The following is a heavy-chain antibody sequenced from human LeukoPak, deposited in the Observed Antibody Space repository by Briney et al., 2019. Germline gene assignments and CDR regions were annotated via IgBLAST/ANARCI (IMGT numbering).Heavy chain of an antibody. D-gene: IGHD1-26*01. V-gene: IGHV5-51*01. CDR1: GYTFTSYW. J-gene: IGHJ4*02. CDR2: ISPGRSET. Sequence: GESLKISCKASGYTFTSYWIGWVRQMPGKGLEWMGIISPGRSETRYSPSFEGQVTISADKSISTAYLQWSSLKASDTAMYYCARRKVGRLGGSFDYWGQGTLVTVSS. CDR3: ARRKVGRLGGSFDY.